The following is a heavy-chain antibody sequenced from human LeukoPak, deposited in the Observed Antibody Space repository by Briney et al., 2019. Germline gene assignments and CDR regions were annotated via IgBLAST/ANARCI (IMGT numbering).Heavy chain of an antibody. CDR2: INHSGST. J-gene: IGHJ6*03. D-gene: IGHD5-18*01. V-gene: IGHV4-34*01. CDR3: ARGATNYADTAISPLHYYYYMDV. Sequence: PSETLSLTCAVYGGSFSGYYWSWIRQPPGKGLEWIGEINHSGSTNYNPSLKSRVTISVDTSKNQFSLKLSSVTAADTAVYYCARGATNYADTAISPLHYYYYMDVWGKGTTVTVSS. CDR1: GGSFSGYY.